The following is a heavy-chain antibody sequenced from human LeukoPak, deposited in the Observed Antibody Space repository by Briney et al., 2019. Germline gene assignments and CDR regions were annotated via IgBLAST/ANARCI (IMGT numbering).Heavy chain of an antibody. CDR2: ISGSGGST. D-gene: IGHD6-19*01. V-gene: IGHV3-23*01. CDR1: GFTFSSYW. CDR3: AKGPGGWSPNPYAFDI. J-gene: IGHJ3*02. Sequence: GGSLRLSCAASGFTFSSYWMHWVRQAPGKGLVWVSAISGSGGSTYYADSVKGRFTISRDNSKNTLYLQMNSLRAEDTAVYYCAKGPGGWSPNPYAFDIWGQGTMVTVSS.